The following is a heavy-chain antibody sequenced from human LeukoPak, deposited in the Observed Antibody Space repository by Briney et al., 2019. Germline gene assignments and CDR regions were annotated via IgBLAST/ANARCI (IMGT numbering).Heavy chain of an antibody. Sequence: GGSLRHSCAASGFTFSSYEMNWVRQAPGKGLEWVSYISSSGSTIYYADSVKGRFTISRDNAKNSLYLQMNSLRAEDTAVYYCARDRLTSSYYYGMDVWGKGTTVTVSS. V-gene: IGHV3-48*03. D-gene: IGHD6-19*01. CDR1: GFTFSSYE. CDR2: ISSSGSTI. J-gene: IGHJ6*04. CDR3: ARDRLTSSYYYGMDV.